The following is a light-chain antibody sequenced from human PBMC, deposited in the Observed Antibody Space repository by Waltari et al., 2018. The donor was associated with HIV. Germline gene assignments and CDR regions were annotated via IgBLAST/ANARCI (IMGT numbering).Light chain of an antibody. J-gene: IGLJ3*02. CDR3: ETWDDGLIGV. CDR1: DSNIRSHS. CDR2: DTI. V-gene: IGLV1-44*01. Sequence: QAVLTQQPSLSAAPGDTVSISCTGSDSNIRSHSVNWYQHIPGEAPRLVISDTINLGPGVPGRFSSARSGASVSLTIRGLQLEDEASYCCETWDDGLIGVCGGGT.